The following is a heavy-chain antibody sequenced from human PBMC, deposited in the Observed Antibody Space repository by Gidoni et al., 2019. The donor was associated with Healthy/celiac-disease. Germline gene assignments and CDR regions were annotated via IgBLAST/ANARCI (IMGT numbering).Heavy chain of an antibody. CDR3: TSNPQVGATTPSDY. J-gene: IGHJ4*02. CDR2: IRSKANSYAT. D-gene: IGHD1-26*01. V-gene: IGHV3-73*01. Sequence: GRIRSKANSYATAYAASVKGRFTISRDDSKNTAYLQMNSLKTEDTAVYYCTSNPQVGATTPSDYWGQGTLVTVSS.